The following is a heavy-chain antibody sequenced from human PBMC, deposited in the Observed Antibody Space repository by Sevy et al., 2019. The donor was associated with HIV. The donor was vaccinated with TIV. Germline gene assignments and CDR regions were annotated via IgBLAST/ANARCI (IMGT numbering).Heavy chain of an antibody. Sequence: ASVKVSCKASGYSFRNYGISWVRQAPGQGLEWMGWISDYYGDTDYAQNFQGRLTMTTDTSTGTAYMELRSLRSDDTAVYFCAWKDFVSDRHFYSGMDVWGQGTTVTVSS. CDR3: AWKDFVSDRHFYSGMDV. V-gene: IGHV1-18*01. CDR2: ISDYYGDT. CDR1: GYSFRNYG. J-gene: IGHJ6*02. D-gene: IGHD3-3*01.